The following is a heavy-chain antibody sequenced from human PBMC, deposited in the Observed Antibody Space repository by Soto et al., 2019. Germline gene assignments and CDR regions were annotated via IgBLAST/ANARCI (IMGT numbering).Heavy chain of an antibody. CDR3: ARGSCSSTSCYTGIAAAGNDAFDI. V-gene: IGHV1-46*01. CDR1: GYTFTSYY. J-gene: IGHJ3*02. CDR2: INPSGGST. Sequence: ASVKVSCKASGYTFTSYYMHWVRQAPGQGLEWMGIINPSGGSTNYAQKFQGRVTITADESTSTAYMELSSLRSEDTAVYYCARGSCSSTSCYTGIAAAGNDAFDIWGQGTMVTVS. D-gene: IGHD2-2*02.